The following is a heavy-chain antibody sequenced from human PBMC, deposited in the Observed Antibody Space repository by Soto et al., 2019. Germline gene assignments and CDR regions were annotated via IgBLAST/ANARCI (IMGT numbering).Heavy chain of an antibody. D-gene: IGHD3-22*01. V-gene: IGHV3-7*01. CDR1: GFMFSSHW. CDR3: ARHSRSAAIFFT. CDR2: INHHGGET. Sequence: GGSLRLSCEVSGFMFSSHWMAWVRQAPGRGLEWVANINHHGGETYYGDSVKGRFTISRDNTKNSLYLQMNSLRAEDTAVYYCARHSRSAAIFFTWGQGTQVTVSS. J-gene: IGHJ5*02.